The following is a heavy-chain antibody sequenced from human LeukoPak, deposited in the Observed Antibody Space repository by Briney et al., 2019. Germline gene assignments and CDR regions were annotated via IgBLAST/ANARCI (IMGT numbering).Heavy chain of an antibody. J-gene: IGHJ4*02. Sequence: GGSLRLSCAASGFTFSDYYMSWIRQAPGKGLEWLSYISSSGTTIYYADSVKGRFTISRDNAKNSLYLQMNSLRAEDTAVYYCARDKVGGSMADSNLDYWGQGNLVTVSS. D-gene: IGHD3-10*01. CDR2: ISSSGTTI. CDR3: ARDKVGGSMADSNLDY. V-gene: IGHV3-11*04. CDR1: GFTFSDYY.